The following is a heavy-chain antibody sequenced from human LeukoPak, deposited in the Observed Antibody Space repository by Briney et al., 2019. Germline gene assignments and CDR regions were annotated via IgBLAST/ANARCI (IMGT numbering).Heavy chain of an antibody. V-gene: IGHV1-46*01. J-gene: IGHJ4*02. CDR3: ARYGHSPFFDY. CDR1: GYTFTSYG. Sequence: ASVKVSCKASGYTFTSYGISWVRQAPGQGLEWMGIINPSGGSTTYAQKFQGRVIMTRDMPTSTVYMELSSLRSEDTAVYFCARYGHSPFFDYWGQGTLVIVSS. CDR2: INPSGGST. D-gene: IGHD4-17*01.